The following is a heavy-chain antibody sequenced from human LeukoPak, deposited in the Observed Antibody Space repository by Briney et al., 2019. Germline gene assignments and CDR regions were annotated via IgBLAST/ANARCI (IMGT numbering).Heavy chain of an antibody. CDR2: IYYSGST. D-gene: IGHD3-9*01. CDR1: GGSISSSSYY. V-gene: IGHV4-39*07. CDR3: ARGRAYFD. J-gene: IGHJ4*02. Sequence: SETLSLTCTVSGGSISSSSYYWGWIRQPPGKGLEWIGSIYYSGSTYYDPSLKSRVTISVDTSKNQFSLKLSSVTAADTAVYYCARGRAYFDWGQGTLVTVSS.